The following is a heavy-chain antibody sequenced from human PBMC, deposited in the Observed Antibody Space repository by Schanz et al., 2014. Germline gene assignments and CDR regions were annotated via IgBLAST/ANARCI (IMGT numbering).Heavy chain of an antibody. D-gene: IGHD4-17*01. CDR2: IWNNGVTK. CDR3: ARPRFDYGEVDY. V-gene: IGHV3-33*01. CDR1: GFSLNTYG. J-gene: IGHJ4*02. Sequence: QAQLMESGGGVVQPGTSLILSCSVSGFSLNTYGIHWFRQPAGKGLEWVAVIWNNGVTKYYADSVRGRFTISRDRFQNTLYLRMSSLRAGDTAVYYCARPRFDYGEVDYWGQGTLVTVSS.